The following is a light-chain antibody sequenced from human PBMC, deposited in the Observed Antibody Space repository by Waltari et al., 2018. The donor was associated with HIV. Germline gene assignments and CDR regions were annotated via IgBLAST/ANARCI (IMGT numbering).Light chain of an antibody. Sequence: QSVLTQTPSMSGTPGQRVTISCSGRTSNVGSNYVYWYQQFPGTTPRRVIHTNNQRRSGFPDRFSAAKSGTSAFLAINSLRSEDEAIYFCAAWDDGLDTPVFGGGTSLTVL. V-gene: IGLV1-47*01. CDR1: TSNVGSNY. CDR3: AAWDDGLDTPV. CDR2: TNN. J-gene: IGLJ2*01.